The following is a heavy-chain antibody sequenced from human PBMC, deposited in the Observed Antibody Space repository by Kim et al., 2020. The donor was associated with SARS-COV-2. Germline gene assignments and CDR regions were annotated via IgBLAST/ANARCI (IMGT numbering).Heavy chain of an antibody. J-gene: IGHJ6*02. V-gene: IGHV4-59*08. CDR3: ARHGGDTAMVIDYYGMDV. Sequence: SRVTISVDTSKNQFSLKLSSVTAADTAVYYCARHGGDTAMVIDYYGMDVWGQGTTVTVSS. D-gene: IGHD5-18*01.